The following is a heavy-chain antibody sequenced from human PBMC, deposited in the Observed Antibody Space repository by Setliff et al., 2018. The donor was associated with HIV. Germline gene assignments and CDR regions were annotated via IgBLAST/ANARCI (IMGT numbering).Heavy chain of an antibody. Sequence: PETLSLTCAVYGGSFSGYYWRWIRQPPGKGLEWIGEISHGGRSTYNPSLKSRVAISVDTSKNQFSLKLTSVTAADTALYYCARHHELTAHGLFDSWGQGTLVTVSS. CDR1: GGSFSGYY. J-gene: IGHJ4*02. V-gene: IGHV4-34*01. D-gene: IGHD1-7*01. CDR3: ARHHELTAHGLFDS. CDR2: ISHGGRS.